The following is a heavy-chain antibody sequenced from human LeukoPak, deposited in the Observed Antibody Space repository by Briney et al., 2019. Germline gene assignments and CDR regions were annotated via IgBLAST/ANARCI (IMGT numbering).Heavy chain of an antibody. D-gene: IGHD5-18*01. J-gene: IGHJ3*02. CDR1: GYTFTGYY. V-gene: IGHV1-2*02. Sequence: ASVKVSCKASGYTFTGYYMHWVRQAPGQGLEWMGWINPNSGGTNYAQKFQGRVTMTRDMSTSTVYMELSSLRSEDTAVYYCARDRSTLIQLWFPDAFDIWGQGTMVTVSS. CDR3: ARDRSTLIQLWFPDAFDI. CDR2: INPNSGGT.